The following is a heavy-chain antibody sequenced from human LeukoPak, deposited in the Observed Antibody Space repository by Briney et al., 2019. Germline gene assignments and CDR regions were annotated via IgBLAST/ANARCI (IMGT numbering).Heavy chain of an antibody. CDR3: ATNLGRKSGYSYGYVLDP. CDR1: GYTFTTYW. Sequence: GESLKISCKGSGYTFTTYWIAWVRQAPGQGLEWMGIINPSGGSTSYAQKFQGRVTMTRDMSTSTVYMELSSLRSEDTAVYYCATNLGRKSGYSYGYVLDPWGQGTLVTVSS. V-gene: IGHV1-46*01. D-gene: IGHD5-18*01. J-gene: IGHJ5*02. CDR2: INPSGGST.